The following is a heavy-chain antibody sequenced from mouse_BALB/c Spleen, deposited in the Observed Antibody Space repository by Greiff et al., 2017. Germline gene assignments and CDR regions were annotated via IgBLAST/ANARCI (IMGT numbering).Heavy chain of an antibody. CDR3: ARQIYYGNPYAMDY. J-gene: IGHJ4*01. CDR2: ILPGSGST. V-gene: IGHV1-9*01. D-gene: IGHD2-1*01. Sequence: LVESGAELMKPGASVKISCKATGYTFSSYWIEWVKQRPGHGLEWIGEILPGSGSTNYNEKFKGKATFTADTSSNTAYMQLSSLTSEDSAVYYCARQIYYGNPYAMDYWGQGTSVTVSS. CDR1: GYTFSSYW.